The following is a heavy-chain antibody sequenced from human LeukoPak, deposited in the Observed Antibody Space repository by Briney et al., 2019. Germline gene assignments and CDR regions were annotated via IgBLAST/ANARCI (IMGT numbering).Heavy chain of an antibody. CDR3: ATSFGMAGTPNFDY. J-gene: IGHJ4*02. CDR1: GYTLTELS. CDR2: FDPEDGET. D-gene: IGHD6-19*01. Sequence: GASVKVSCKVSGYTLTELSMHWVRQAPGKGVEWMGGFDPEDGETIYAQKFQGRVTMTEDTSTDTAYMELSSLRSEDTAVYYCATSFGMAGTPNFDYWGQGTLVTVSS. V-gene: IGHV1-24*01.